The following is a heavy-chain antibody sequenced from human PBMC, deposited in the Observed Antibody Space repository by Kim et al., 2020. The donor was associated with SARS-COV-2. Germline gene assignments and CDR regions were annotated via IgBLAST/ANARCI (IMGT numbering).Heavy chain of an antibody. Sequence: ASVKVSCKASGYTFTSYTIHWVRQAPGQRLEWMGWISAGDGDTKYSQNFQGRVTIIRDTSASTAYMELSSLRSEDTAVYYCARTEIAVAGAFDYWAKGT. J-gene: IGHJ4*02. D-gene: IGHD6-19*01. CDR1: GYTFTSYT. V-gene: IGHV1-3*01. CDR2: ISAGDGDT. CDR3: ARTEIAVAGAFDY.